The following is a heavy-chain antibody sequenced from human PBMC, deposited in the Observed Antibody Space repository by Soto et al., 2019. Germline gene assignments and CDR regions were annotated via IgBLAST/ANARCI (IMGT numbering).Heavy chain of an antibody. CDR1: GYIFTSYA. D-gene: IGHD3-10*01. Sequence: QVQLVQSGAEVKKPGASVKVSCKASGYIFTSYAISWMRQAPGQGLERMGWISAYNGNTNEAQKIQGRVTMTTGTSTSTAYMELRRLSSDDTAVDYCASCYGFGKDWYFDLWGRGTLVTVSS. V-gene: IGHV1-18*01. CDR2: ISAYNGNT. J-gene: IGHJ2*01. CDR3: ASCYGFGKDWYFDL.